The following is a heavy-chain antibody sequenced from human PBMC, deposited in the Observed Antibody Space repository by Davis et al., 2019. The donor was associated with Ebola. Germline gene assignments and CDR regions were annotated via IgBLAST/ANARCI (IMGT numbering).Heavy chain of an antibody. J-gene: IGHJ4*02. V-gene: IGHV4-34*01. CDR1: GGSFSGYY. CDR3: ARQLSFGWWSFDS. CDR2: IYHGGAT. D-gene: IGHD6-19*01. Sequence: PSETLSLTCEVYGGSFSGYYWSWFRQAPGKGLEWIGEIYHGGATNYNPSLKSRVTISADTSENQFSLKLTSVTAADTAVYYCARQLSFGWWSFDSWGQGTLVTASS.